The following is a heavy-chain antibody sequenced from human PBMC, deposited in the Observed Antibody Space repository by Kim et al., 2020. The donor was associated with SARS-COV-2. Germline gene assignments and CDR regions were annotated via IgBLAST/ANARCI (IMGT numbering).Heavy chain of an antibody. J-gene: IGHJ4*02. CDR1: GFTFNNYA. V-gene: IGHV3-23*01. D-gene: IGHD1-26*01. Sequence: GGSLRLSCAASGFTFNNYAMSWVRQAPGKGLEWVSAVSGSGTNTYYADSVRGRFTISRDNSKNTLYLQMNSLRAEDTAVYYCASQYGGSYYYFDYWGQGTLVTFSS. CDR3: ASQYGGSYYYFDY. CDR2: VSGSGTNT.